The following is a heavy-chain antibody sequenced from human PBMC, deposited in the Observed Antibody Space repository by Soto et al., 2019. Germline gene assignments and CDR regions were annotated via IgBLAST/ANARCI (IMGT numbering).Heavy chain of an antibody. V-gene: IGHV3-33*01. CDR1: GFTFSSYG. J-gene: IGHJ4*02. CDR2: IWYDGSNK. D-gene: IGHD4-17*01. Sequence: PGGSLRLSCAASGFTFSSYGMHWVRQASGKGLEWVAVIWYDGSNKYYADSVKGRFTISRDNSKNTLYLQMNSLRAEDTAVYYCAGETVALDYWGQGTLVTVSS. CDR3: AGETVALDY.